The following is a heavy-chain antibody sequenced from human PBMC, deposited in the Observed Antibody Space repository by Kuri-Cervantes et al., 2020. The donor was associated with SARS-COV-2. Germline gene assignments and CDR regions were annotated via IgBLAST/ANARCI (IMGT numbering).Heavy chain of an antibody. CDR2: IIPIFGTA. V-gene: IGHV1-69*05. J-gene: IGHJ4*02. CDR1: GGTFSSYA. Sequence: SVKVSCKASGGTFSSYAISWVRQAPGQGLEWMGGIIPIFGTANYAQKFQGRVTMTRDTSTSTVYMELSSLRSEDTAVYYCARDDGLRFLEWYTSPFDYWGQGTLVTVSS. CDR3: ARDDGLRFLEWYTSPFDY. D-gene: IGHD3-3*01.